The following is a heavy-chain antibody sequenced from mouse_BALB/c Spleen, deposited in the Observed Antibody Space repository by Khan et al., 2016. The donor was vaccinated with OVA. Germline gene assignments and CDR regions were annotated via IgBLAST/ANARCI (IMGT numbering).Heavy chain of an antibody. D-gene: IGHD2-14*01. Sequence: VQLKQSGPELVKPGASVKISCKASGYSFTGYFMNWVMQSPGKSLEWIGRINPHIGETFYNQKFVGKATLTVDESSSTAYMELRSLASEASAVFFCARKNDRDFDYWGQGTTLTVSS. CDR2: INPHIGET. J-gene: IGHJ2*01. CDR1: GYSFTGYF. V-gene: IGHV1-20*02. CDR3: ARKNDRDFDY.